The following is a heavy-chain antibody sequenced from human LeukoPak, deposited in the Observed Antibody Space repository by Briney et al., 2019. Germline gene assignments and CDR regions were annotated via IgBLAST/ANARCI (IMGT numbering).Heavy chain of an antibody. CDR1: GFTFTNYW. D-gene: IGHD3-10*01. V-gene: IGHV3-74*01. CDR3: VRAGASGTYGRFDA. J-gene: IGHJ5*02. CDR2: IKTDGTTT. Sequence: GGSLRLSCAASGFTFTNYWMHWVRQAPGKGLGWVSRIKTDGTTTTYADSVKGRFTVSRDNAKNTVFLEMNSLRAEDTAVYHCVRAGASGTYGRFDAWGQGALVTVSS.